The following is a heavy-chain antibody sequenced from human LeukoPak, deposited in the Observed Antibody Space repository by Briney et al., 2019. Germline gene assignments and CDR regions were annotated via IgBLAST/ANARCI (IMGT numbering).Heavy chain of an antibody. CDR3: AKDLASTAPRAFDY. V-gene: IGHV3-23*01. CDR1: GFGFGTSA. CDR2: ISASGASL. D-gene: IGHD5-12*01. J-gene: IGHJ4*02. Sequence: RTGGSLRLSCAASGFGFGTSAMSWVRQAPGKGLEWVSHISASGASLYYADSVKGRFTISRDNSKKTLYLQMNSLRAEDTALYYCAKDLASTAPRAFDYWGQGNLVTVSS.